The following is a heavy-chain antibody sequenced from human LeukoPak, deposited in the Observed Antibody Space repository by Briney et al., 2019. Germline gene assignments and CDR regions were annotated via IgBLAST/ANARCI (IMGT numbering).Heavy chain of an antibody. CDR2: ISSSSSTI. J-gene: IGHJ4*01. CDR3: ARDDYYDSSGYFDY. D-gene: IGHD3-22*01. V-gene: IGHV3-48*01. Sequence: PGGSLRLSCAASGFTFSSYSMNWVRQAPGKGLEWVSYISSSSSTIYYADSVKGRFTISRDNAKNSLYLQMNSLRAEDTAVYYCARDDYYDSSGYFDYWGQEPWSPSPQ. CDR1: GFTFSSYS.